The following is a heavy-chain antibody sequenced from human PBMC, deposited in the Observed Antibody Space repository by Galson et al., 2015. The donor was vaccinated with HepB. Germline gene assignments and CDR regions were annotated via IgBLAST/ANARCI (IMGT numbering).Heavy chain of an antibody. Sequence: SLTCTVSGGSISSSSYYWGWIRQPPGKGLEWIGSIYYSGSTYYNPSLKSRVTISVDTSKNQFSLKLSSVTAADTAVYYCARRYCSSTSCHYGGMDVWGQGTTVTVSS. CDR3: ARRYCSSTSCHYGGMDV. V-gene: IGHV4-39*07. J-gene: IGHJ6*02. D-gene: IGHD2-2*01. CDR2: IYYSGST. CDR1: GGSISSSSYY.